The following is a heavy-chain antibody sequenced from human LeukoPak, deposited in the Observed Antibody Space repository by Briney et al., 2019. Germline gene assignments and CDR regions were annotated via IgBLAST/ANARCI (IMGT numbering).Heavy chain of an antibody. CDR2: IYYSGST. D-gene: IGHD3-3*01. J-gene: IGHJ4*02. V-gene: IGHV4-59*01. CDR1: GGSISSYY. CDR3: ARGPSFWSGYSNRLYFDY. Sequence: SETLSLTCTVSGGSISSYYWSWIRQPPGKGLEWIGYIYYSGSTNYNPSLKSRVTISVDTSKNQFSLKLSSVTAADTAVYYCARGPSFWSGYSNRLYFDYWGQGTLVTVSS.